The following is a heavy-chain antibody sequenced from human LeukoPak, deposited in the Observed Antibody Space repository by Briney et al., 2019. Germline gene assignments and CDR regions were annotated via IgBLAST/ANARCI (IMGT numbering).Heavy chain of an antibody. D-gene: IGHD4-17*01. Sequence: SETLSLTCTVSGGSISTYYWNWIRQSPGKGLEWIRYMYYSGSTNYNPSLKSRVTISVDTSKNESSLKLSSVTAADTAVYYCARTPATTWTNRFDYWGQGTLVTVSS. CDR1: GGSISTYY. CDR3: ARTPATTWTNRFDY. V-gene: IGHV4-59*01. J-gene: IGHJ4*02. CDR2: MYYSGST.